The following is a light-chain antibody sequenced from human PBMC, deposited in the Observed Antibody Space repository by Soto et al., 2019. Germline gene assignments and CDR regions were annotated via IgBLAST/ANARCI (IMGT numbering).Light chain of an antibody. CDR2: GAS. CDR1: QSVSSGY. Sequence: EIVLTQSPGTLSLSPGERATLSCRASQSVSSGYLVWYQQKPGQAPRLLIYGASSRATGIPDRFSGSGSGTDFTLTISRLEPEDFAVYYCQQYIGLPRTFGQGTKVDIK. J-gene: IGKJ1*01. V-gene: IGKV3-20*01. CDR3: QQYIGLPRT.